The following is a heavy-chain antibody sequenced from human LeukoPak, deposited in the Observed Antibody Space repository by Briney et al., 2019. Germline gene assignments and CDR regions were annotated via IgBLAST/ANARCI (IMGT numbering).Heavy chain of an antibody. Sequence: TGGSLRLSCAASGFTFSSYAMSWVRQAPGKGLEWVSGISGSGGSTDYADSVKGRFTISRDNSKNTVYLQMNSLRAEDTAVYYCAKEETYDSRGYFDYWGQGTLVTVSS. CDR1: GFTFSSYA. V-gene: IGHV3-23*01. CDR3: AKEETYDSRGYFDY. CDR2: ISGSGGST. D-gene: IGHD3-22*01. J-gene: IGHJ4*02.